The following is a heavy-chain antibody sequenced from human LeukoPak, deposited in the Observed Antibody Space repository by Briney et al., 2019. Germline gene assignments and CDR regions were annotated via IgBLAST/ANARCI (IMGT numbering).Heavy chain of an antibody. J-gene: IGHJ4*02. CDR3: AKGSMVRGVSKGLFDY. Sequence: GGSLRLSCAASGFTFDDYTMHWVRHAPGKGLEWVSLISWDGGSTYYADSVKGRFTISRDNSKNSLYLQMNSLRTEDTALYYCAKGSMVRGVSKGLFDYWGQGTLVTVSS. D-gene: IGHD3-10*01. CDR1: GFTFDDYT. CDR2: ISWDGGST. V-gene: IGHV3-43*01.